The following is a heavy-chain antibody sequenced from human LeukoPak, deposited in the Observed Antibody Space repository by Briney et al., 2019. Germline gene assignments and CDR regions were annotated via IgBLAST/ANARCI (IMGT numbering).Heavy chain of an antibody. CDR1: GGTFSSYA. D-gene: IGHD3-22*01. V-gene: IGHV1-69*05. J-gene: IGHJ4*02. CDR3: ARCAHYYDSSGDIKYYFDY. CDR2: IIPIFGTA. Sequence: SVKVSCKASGGTFSSYAISWVRQALGQGLEWMGRIIPIFGTANYAQKFQGRVTITTDESTSTAYMELSSLRSEGTAVYYCARCAHYYDSSGDIKYYFDYWGQGTLVTVSS.